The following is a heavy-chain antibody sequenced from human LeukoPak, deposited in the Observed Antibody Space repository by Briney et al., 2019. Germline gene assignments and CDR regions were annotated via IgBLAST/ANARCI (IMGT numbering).Heavy chain of an antibody. J-gene: IGHJ4*02. D-gene: IGHD3-16*01. CDR1: GFTFSSYS. V-gene: IGHV3-48*04. CDR3: ARVIGSYGDSAY. CDR2: ISSTSSAI. Sequence: GGSLRLSCAASGFTFSSYSMNWVRQAPGKGLEWLSYISSTSSAIYYADSLRGRFTISRDNAKNSLYLQMDSLRAEDTAVYYCARVIGSYGDSAYWGQGTLVTVSS.